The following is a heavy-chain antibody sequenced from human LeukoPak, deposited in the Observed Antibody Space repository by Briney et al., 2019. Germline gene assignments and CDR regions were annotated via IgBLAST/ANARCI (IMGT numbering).Heavy chain of an antibody. CDR1: GFTFRTYW. CDR3: ARNQQLGGHSYYYYGMDV. Sequence: PGGSLRLSCAVSGFTFRTYWMHWVRQVPGEGLVWVSRINEDGSITNYADSVKGRFTISRDNSKNTLYLQMNSLRADDTAIYYCARNQQLGGHSYYYYGMDVWGQGTTVTVSS. J-gene: IGHJ6*02. V-gene: IGHV3-74*01. D-gene: IGHD3-16*01. CDR2: INEDGSIT.